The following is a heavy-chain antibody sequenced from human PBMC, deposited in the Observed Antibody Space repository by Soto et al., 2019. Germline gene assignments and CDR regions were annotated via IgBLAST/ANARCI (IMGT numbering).Heavy chain of an antibody. J-gene: IGHJ4*02. CDR1: GGTFSSYA. Sequence: ASVKVSCKASGGTFSSYAISWVRQAPGQGLEWMGGIIPIFGTANYAQKFQGRVTITADESTSTAYMELSSLRSEDTAVYYCAYRPSYCSSTSCPYSSWGQGTLVTVSS. V-gene: IGHV1-69*13. D-gene: IGHD2-2*01. CDR2: IIPIFGTA. CDR3: AYRPSYCSSTSCPYSS.